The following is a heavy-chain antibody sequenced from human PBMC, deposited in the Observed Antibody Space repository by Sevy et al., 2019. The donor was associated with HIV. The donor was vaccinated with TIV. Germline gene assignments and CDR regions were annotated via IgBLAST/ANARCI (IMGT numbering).Heavy chain of an antibody. V-gene: IGHV4-39*01. CDR3: AGPILTYNNGWSYYDY. CDR1: GASISSSGYY. J-gene: IGHJ4*02. CDR2: INYNGIT. Sequence: SETLSLTCTVCGASISSSGYYWGWIRQPPGKGLEWIASINYNGITFYNPSLKSRITISADTSKTQFSLDLNFVTAADTAIYYCAGPILTYNNGWSYYDYWGQGTVVTVSS. D-gene: IGHD6-19*01.